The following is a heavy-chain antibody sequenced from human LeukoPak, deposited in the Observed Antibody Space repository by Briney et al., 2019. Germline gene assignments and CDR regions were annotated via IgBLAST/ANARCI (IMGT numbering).Heavy chain of an antibody. CDR2: ISAYNGNT. Sequence: GASVKVSSKASGYTFTSYGISWVRQAPGQGLEWMGWISAYNGNTNYAQKLQGRVTMTTDTSTSTAYMELRSLRSDDTAVYYCARRDDYGDLNWFDPWGQGTLVTVSS. CDR1: GYTFTSYG. D-gene: IGHD4-17*01. V-gene: IGHV1-18*01. J-gene: IGHJ5*02. CDR3: ARRDDYGDLNWFDP.